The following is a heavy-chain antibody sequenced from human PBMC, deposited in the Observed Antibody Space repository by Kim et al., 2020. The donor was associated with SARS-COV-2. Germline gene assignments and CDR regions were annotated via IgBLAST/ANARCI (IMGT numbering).Heavy chain of an antibody. V-gene: IGHV6-1*01. J-gene: IGHJ6*02. CDR2: TYHRSKWHN. CDR1: GDSVSSNSAS. Sequence: SQTLSLTCAISGDSVSSNSASWHWIRQFPSRGLEWLGRTYHRSKWHNDYAVSVKSRITINPDTPKNHFSLQLDSVTPEDTAVYYCAREPQGDYFGLDVWGQGTTVTVSS. CDR3: AREPQGDYFGLDV.